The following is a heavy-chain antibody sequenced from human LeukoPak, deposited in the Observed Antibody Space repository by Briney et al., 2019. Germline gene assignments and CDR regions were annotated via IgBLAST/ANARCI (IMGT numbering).Heavy chain of an antibody. J-gene: IGHJ4*02. Sequence: PSETLSLTCTVSGGSINVYYWSWIRQPAGKGLQWIGRISTSGNTDYNPSLKSRVTMSVDTSKNQFSLKLTSVTAADTAVYYCARWDRDYWGQGTLVTVSS. CDR1: GGSINVYY. V-gene: IGHV4-4*07. CDR3: ARWDRDY. CDR2: ISTSGNT. D-gene: IGHD1-26*01.